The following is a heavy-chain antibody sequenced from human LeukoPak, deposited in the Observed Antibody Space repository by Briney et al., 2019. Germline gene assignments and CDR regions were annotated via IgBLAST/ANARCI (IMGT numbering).Heavy chain of an antibody. J-gene: IGHJ3*02. CDR3: ARNRVLSGWDAFDI. V-gene: IGHV5-51*01. CDR2: IYPGDSDT. Sequence: GEPLNTSCKGAGYSFSSYWSGWGRQMPGKGLGGLGIIYPGDSDTRYSPAFQGQVTISADKSISTAYLQWSSLKASDTAMYYCARNRVLSGWDAFDIWGQGTMVTVSS. CDR1: GYSFSSYW. D-gene: IGHD3-22*01.